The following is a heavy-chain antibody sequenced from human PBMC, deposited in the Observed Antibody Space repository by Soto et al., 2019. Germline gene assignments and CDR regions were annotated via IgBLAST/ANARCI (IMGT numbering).Heavy chain of an antibody. Sequence: QVQLVQSGAEVKKPGASVKVSCKAPGYTFTGYYMHWVRQAPGQGLEWMGWINPNSGGTNYAQKFQGWVTMTRETSISTAYMELSRLRSDDTAVYYCARDAQCASGGCYTVLARNSYYMDVWGKGTTVTVSS. V-gene: IGHV1-2*04. J-gene: IGHJ6*03. CDR2: INPNSGGT. D-gene: IGHD2-8*01. CDR1: GYTFTGYY. CDR3: ARDAQCASGGCYTVLARNSYYMDV.